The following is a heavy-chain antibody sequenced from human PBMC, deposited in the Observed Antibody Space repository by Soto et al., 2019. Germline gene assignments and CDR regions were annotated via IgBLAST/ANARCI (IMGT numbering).Heavy chain of an antibody. CDR3: ARDPNIVVVPAAIPNWFDP. D-gene: IGHD2-2*01. J-gene: IGHJ5*02. CDR2: ISSSSSYI. Sequence: GGSLRLSCAASGFTFSSYSMNWVRQAPGKGLEWVPSISSSSSYIYYADSVKGRFTISRDNAKNSLYLQMNSLRAEDTAVYYCARDPNIVVVPAAIPNWFDPWGQGTLVTVST. CDR1: GFTFSSYS. V-gene: IGHV3-21*01.